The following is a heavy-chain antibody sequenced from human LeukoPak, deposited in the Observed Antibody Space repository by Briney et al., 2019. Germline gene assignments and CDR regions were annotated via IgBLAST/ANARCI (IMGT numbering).Heavy chain of an antibody. CDR3: ARNYGSEAACDY. CDR1: GYTVTGYY. CDR2: INPSGGST. J-gene: IGHJ4*02. Sequence: ASLKASCKASGYTVTGYYMHWVRQAPGHRLEWMGIINPSGGSTSYAQKFQGRVTMTRDMSTSTVYMELSSLRSEDTTVYYCARNYGSEAACDYWGQGTLVTVSS. V-gene: IGHV1-46*01. D-gene: IGHD4-17*01.